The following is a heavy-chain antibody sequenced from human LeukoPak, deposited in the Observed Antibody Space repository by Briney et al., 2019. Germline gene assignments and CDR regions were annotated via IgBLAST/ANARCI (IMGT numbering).Heavy chain of an antibody. V-gene: IGHV3-15*01. Sequence: GGSLRLSCAASGFTFSNAWMSWVRQAPGKGLEWVGCIKSKIDGGTTDYAAPVKGRFTISRDDSKNTLYLQMNSLKTEDTAVYYCTTAVRFGDLIFDYWGQGALVTVSS. J-gene: IGHJ4*02. CDR1: GFTFSNAW. CDR3: TTAVRFGDLIFDY. CDR2: IKSKIDGGTT. D-gene: IGHD3-10*01.